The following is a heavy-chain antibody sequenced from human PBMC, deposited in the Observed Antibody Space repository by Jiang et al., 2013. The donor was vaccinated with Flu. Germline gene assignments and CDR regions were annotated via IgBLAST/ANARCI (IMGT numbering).Heavy chain of an antibody. Sequence: GSGLVKPSQTLSLTCTVSGGSISSGGYYWSWIRQHPGKGLEWIGYIYYSGSTYYNPSLKSRVTISVDTSKNQFSLKLSSVTAADTAVYYCASLPRVNYVDPRDDYWGQGTLVTVSS. CDR2: IYYSGST. D-gene: IGHD4-17*01. J-gene: IGHJ4*02. V-gene: IGHV4-31*03. CDR3: ASLPRVNYVDPRDDY. CDR1: GGSISSGGYY.